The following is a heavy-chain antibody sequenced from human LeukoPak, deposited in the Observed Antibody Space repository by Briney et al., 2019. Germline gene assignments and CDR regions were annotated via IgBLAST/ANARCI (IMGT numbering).Heavy chain of an antibody. CDR1: GCSISSYY. V-gene: IGHV4-4*07. Sequence: SETLSLTCAVSGCSISSYYWSWIRQPAGKGLEWIGRIYTSGSTNYNPSLKSRVTTSVDTSKNQFSLKLSSVTAADTAVYYCARDLEGVLRFLEWDKSWWFDPWGQGTLVTVSS. CDR3: ARDLEGVLRFLEWDKSWWFDP. CDR2: IYTSGST. J-gene: IGHJ5*02. D-gene: IGHD3-3*01.